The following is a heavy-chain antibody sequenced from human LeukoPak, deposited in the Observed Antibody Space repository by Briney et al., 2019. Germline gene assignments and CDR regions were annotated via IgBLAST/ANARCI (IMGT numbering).Heavy chain of an antibody. Sequence: SETLSLTCAVYGGSFSGYYWSWIRQPPGKGLEWIGYIYYSGSTNYNPSLKSRVTISVDPSKNQFSLKLSSVTAADTAVYYCARADYSNYGDAFDIWGQGTMVTVSS. CDR1: GGSFSGYY. V-gene: IGHV4-59*01. CDR3: ARADYSNYGDAFDI. D-gene: IGHD4-11*01. CDR2: IYYSGST. J-gene: IGHJ3*02.